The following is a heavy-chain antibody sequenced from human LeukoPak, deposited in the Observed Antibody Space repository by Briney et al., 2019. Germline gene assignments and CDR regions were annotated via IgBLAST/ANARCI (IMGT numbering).Heavy chain of an antibody. CDR2: IIPIFGTA. CDR3: ARETGSIVGAPNYYYMDV. Sequence: AASVKVSCKASGGTFSSYAISWVRQAPGQGLEWMGGIIPIFGTANYAQKFQGGVTITTDESTSTAYMELSSLRSEDTAVYYCARETGSIVGAPNYYYMDVWGKGTTVTVSS. D-gene: IGHD1-26*01. CDR1: GGTFSSYA. V-gene: IGHV1-69*05. J-gene: IGHJ6*03.